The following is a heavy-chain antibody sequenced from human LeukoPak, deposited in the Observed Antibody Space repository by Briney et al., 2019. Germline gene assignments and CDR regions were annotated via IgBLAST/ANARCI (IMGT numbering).Heavy chain of an antibody. CDR1: GYTFTGYY. V-gene: IGHV1-2*02. D-gene: IGHD1-26*01. CDR3: ATILGGSSLAYLDC. Sequence: ASVKVSCKASGYTFTGYYIHWARQAPGQGLEWMGWINPNSGGTNYAQKFQGRVTMTIDTSISSAYMEVNSLRSDDTAVYYCATILGGSSLAYLDCWGQGTLVTVSS. J-gene: IGHJ4*02. CDR2: INPNSGGT.